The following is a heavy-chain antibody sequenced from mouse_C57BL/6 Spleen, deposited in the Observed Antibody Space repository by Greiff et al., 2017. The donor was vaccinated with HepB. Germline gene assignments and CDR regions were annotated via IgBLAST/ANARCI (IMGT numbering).Heavy chain of an antibody. CDR1: GYAFSSSW. CDR2: IYPGDGDT. V-gene: IGHV1-82*01. CDR3: ARAQERALFDY. J-gene: IGHJ2*01. D-gene: IGHD3-2*02. Sequence: VQLQQSGPELVKPGASVKISCKASGYAFSSSWMNWVKQRPGKGLEWIGRIYPGDGDTNYNGKFKGKATLTADKSPSTAYMQLSSLTSEDSAVYFCARAQERALFDYWGQGTTLTVSS.